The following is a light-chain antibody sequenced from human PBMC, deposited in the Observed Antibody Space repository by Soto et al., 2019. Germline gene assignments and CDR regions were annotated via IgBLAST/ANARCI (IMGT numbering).Light chain of an antibody. Sequence: TSRASQTISKWLAWYQQKPGKAPKFLIYDASTLESGVPSRFSGSGSGTYFTITISSLRPEDLATCYSELDSVCPRRFGAGTKVEIK. J-gene: IGKJ4*02. V-gene: IGKV1-5*01. CDR2: DAS. CDR1: QTISKW. CDR3: ELDSVCPRR.